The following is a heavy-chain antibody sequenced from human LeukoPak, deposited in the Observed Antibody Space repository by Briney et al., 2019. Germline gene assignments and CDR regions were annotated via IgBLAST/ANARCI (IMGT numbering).Heavy chain of an antibody. CDR1: GFTVSSNY. V-gene: IGHV3-66*01. CDR3: ARDWGLRLGELSSYYFDY. Sequence: PGGSLRLSCEASGFTVSSNYMNWVRQAPGRGLEWVSVIYSGGSTYYADSVKGRFSISRDNSKNTMYLQMNSLRAEDTAVYYCARDWGLRLGELSSYYFDYWGQGTLVTVSS. J-gene: IGHJ4*02. D-gene: IGHD3-16*02. CDR2: IYSGGST.